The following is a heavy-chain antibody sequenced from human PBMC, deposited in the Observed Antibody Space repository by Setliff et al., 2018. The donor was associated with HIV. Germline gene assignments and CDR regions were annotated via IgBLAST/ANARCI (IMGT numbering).Heavy chain of an antibody. Sequence: PSETLSLTCYVTDDPISSYYWSWVRQPAGKGLEWIGRLYVSGDTNYNPSLESRVTISVDTSKNEFSLKLSSVTAADTAVFYCARVPFTTGFDYWGQGILVTVSS. V-gene: IGHV4-4*07. CDR2: LYVSGDT. CDR3: ARVPFTTGFDY. CDR1: DDPISSYY. D-gene: IGHD3-3*01. J-gene: IGHJ4*02.